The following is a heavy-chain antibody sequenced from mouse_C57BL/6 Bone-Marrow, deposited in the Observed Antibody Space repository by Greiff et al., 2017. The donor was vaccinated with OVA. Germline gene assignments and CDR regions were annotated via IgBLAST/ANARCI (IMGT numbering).Heavy chain of an antibody. CDR2: IDPSDSYT. CDR3: AREGYDYYGWYFDV. Sequence: QVQLQQPGAELVRPGTSVKLSCKASGYTFTSYWMHWVKQRPGQGLEWIGVIDPSDSYTNYNQKFKGKATLTVDTSSSTAYMQLSSLTSEDSAVYYCAREGYDYYGWYFDVWGTVTTVTVSS. CDR1: GYTFTSYW. J-gene: IGHJ1*03. D-gene: IGHD1-1*01. V-gene: IGHV1-59*01.